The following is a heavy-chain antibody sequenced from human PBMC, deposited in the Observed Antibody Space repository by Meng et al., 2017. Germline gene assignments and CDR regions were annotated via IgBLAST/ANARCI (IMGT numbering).Heavy chain of an antibody. CDR3: ARGSSSWITNWFNP. CDR2: MNPNSGNT. Sequence: QVQLVQSGAEVKKPGASVKVSCKASGYTFTSYDSNWVRQATGQGLEWMGWMNPNSGNTGYAQKFQGRVTMTRNTSISTAYMELSSLRSEDTAVYYCARGSSSWITNWFNPWGQGTLVTVSS. D-gene: IGHD6-13*01. CDR1: GYTFTSYD. V-gene: IGHV1-8*01. J-gene: IGHJ5*02.